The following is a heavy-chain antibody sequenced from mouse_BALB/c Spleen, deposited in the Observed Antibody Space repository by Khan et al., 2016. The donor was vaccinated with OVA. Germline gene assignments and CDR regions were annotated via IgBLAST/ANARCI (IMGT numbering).Heavy chain of an antibody. V-gene: IGHV1S29*02. CDR1: GYTFTDYN. CDR3: ARELGGAY. J-gene: IGHJ3*01. Sequence: EVQLQQSGPELVKPGASVKISCKASGYTFTDYNMHWVKQSHGKSLEWIGYIYPYNGGTAYNQKFKSKATLTADNSSSTAYMELRSLTSEDSAVYYCARELGGAYWGQGTLVTVSA. CDR2: IYPYNGGT. D-gene: IGHD4-1*01.